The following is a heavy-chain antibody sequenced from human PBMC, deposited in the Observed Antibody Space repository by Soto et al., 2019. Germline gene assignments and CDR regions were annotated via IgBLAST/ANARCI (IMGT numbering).Heavy chain of an antibody. V-gene: IGHV1-46*01. CDR2: INPSGGST. CDR3: ARDFGGYYYDY. CDR1: GYTFTSYY. J-gene: IGHJ4*02. D-gene: IGHD3-22*01. Sequence: ASVKVSCKASGYTFTSYYMHWVRQAPGQGLEWMGIINPSGGSTSYAQKFQGRVTITADKSTSTAYMELSSLRSEDTAVYYCARDFGGYYYDYWGQGTLVTVSS.